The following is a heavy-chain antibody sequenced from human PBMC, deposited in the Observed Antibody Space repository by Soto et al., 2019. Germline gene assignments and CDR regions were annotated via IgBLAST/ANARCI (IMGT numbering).Heavy chain of an antibody. CDR3: ASPLRGYYFDY. D-gene: IGHD5-12*01. CDR1: GFTVSSNY. V-gene: IGHV3-66*01. J-gene: IGHJ4*02. Sequence: GGSLRLSCAASGFTVSSNYMSWVRQAPGKGLEWVSVIYSGGSTYYADSVKGRFTISRDNSKNTLYLQMNSLRAEDTAVYYCASPLRGYYFDYWGQGTLVTVSS. CDR2: IYSGGST.